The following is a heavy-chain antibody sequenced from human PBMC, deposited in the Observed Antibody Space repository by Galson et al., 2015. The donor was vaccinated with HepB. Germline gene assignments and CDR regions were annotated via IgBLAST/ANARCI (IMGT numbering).Heavy chain of an antibody. V-gene: IGHV4-39*01. J-gene: IGHJ2*01. CDR2: IYYSGSA. CDR1: GGSISSSSYY. CDR3: ARLTYYYDSSGYYDWYFDL. D-gene: IGHD3-22*01. Sequence: LTCTVSGGSISSSSYYWGWIRQPPGKGPEWIGSIYYSGSAYYNPSLKSRVTISVDTSKNQFSLKLSSVTAADTAVYYCARLTYYYDSSGYYDWYFDLWGRGTLVTVSS.